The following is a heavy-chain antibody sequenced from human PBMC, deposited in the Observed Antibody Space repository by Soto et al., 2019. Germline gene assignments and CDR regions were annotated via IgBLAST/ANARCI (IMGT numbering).Heavy chain of an antibody. CDR3: GRGRSGELVVFY. CDR1: GYTFTGYY. V-gene: IGHV1-2*02. CDR2: ISPKSGDT. J-gene: IGHJ4*02. Sequence: QVQLVQSGAEVKESGASVKVSCKASGYTFTGYYIHWVRQAPGQGLEWVGEISPKSGDTRYAQKFQGRVTMTKDTSITTVYRELRNLSPDDTAVYYCGRGRSGELVVFYWGQGTLVTVHS. D-gene: IGHD1-7*01.